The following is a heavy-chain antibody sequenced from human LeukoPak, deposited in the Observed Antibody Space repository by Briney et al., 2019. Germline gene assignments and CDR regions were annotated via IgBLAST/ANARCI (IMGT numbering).Heavy chain of an antibody. D-gene: IGHD3-9*01. CDR2: IYTCGST. V-gene: IGHV4-61*02. Sequence: SQTLSLTCTVSGGSISSGSYYWSWIRQPAGKGLEWIGRIYTCGSTNYNPSLKSRVTISVDTSKNQFSLKLSSVTAADTAVYYCAREDYDILTGYPRFDPWGQGTLVTVSS. CDR1: GGSISSGSYY. J-gene: IGHJ5*02. CDR3: AREDYDILTGYPRFDP.